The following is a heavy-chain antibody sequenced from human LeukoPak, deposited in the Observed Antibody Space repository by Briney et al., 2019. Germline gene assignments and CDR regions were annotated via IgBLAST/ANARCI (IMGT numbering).Heavy chain of an antibody. CDR2: MNPNSGNT. J-gene: IGHJ6*03. Sequence: ASVKVSCKASGYTFTSYDINWVRQATGQGLEWMGWMNPNSGNTGYAQKFQGRVTITADKSTSTAYMELSSLRSEDTAVYYCARGRQLVREDYYYYYYMDVWGKGTTVTVSS. CDR3: ARGRQLVREDYYYYYYMDV. V-gene: IGHV1-8*03. D-gene: IGHD6-6*01. CDR1: GYTFTSYD.